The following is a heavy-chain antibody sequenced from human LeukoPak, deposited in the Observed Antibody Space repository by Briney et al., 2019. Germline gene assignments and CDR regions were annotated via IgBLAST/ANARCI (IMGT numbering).Heavy chain of an antibody. CDR2: FKPEDGET. D-gene: IGHD4-17*01. Sequence: SVKVSYKVSGYTLTQLSIQWLRQAPGKRLEWMGGFKPEDGETIYAQKFQGRLTMTEDTSTDTAYMELSSLRSEDTAVYYCETDKEYGDYFDYRGQGTLVTVSS. CDR3: ETDKEYGDYFDY. J-gene: IGHJ4*02. CDR1: GYTLTQLS. V-gene: IGHV1-24*01.